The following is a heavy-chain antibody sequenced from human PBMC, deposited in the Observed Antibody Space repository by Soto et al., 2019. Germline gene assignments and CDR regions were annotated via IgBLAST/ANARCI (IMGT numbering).Heavy chain of an antibody. CDR3: ARDQREGNWFDP. CDR1: GGSISSGGYS. CDR2: IYHSGST. Sequence: QLQLQESGSGLVKPSQTLSLTCAVSGGSISSGGYSWNWIRQPPGKGLEWIGYIYHSGSTYYNPSLKSRVTISVDKSKNQFSLKLTSVTAADTAVYYCARDQREGNWFDPWGQGTLVTVSS. V-gene: IGHV4-30-2*01. J-gene: IGHJ5*02.